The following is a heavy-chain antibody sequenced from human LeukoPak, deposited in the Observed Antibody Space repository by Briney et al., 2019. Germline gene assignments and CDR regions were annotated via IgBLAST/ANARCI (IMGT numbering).Heavy chain of an antibody. CDR3: ARDSTMIYDY. CDR1: GYTFTNYY. Sequence: ASVKVSCKASGYTFTNYYIHWVRQAPGQGLEGRGIINPGGGSTNYAQKSQGRVTITTDTSTITVYMELSSLRSEDTAVYYCARDSTMIYDYWGQGTLVTVSS. J-gene: IGHJ4*02. V-gene: IGHV1-46*01. D-gene: IGHD3-22*01. CDR2: INPGGGST.